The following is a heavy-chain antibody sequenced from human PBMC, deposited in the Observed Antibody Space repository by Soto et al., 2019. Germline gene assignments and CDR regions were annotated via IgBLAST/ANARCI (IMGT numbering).Heavy chain of an antibody. Sequence: GGSLRLSCAASGFTFSSYWMSWVRQAPGKGLEWVANIKQDGSEKYYVDSVKGRFTISRDNAKNSLYLQMNSLRAEDTAVYYCARGGGNSGDYYYYGMDVWGQGTTVTVSS. J-gene: IGHJ6*02. CDR2: IKQDGSEK. CDR3: ARGGGNSGDYYYYGMDV. V-gene: IGHV3-7*01. D-gene: IGHD2-21*02. CDR1: GFTFSSYW.